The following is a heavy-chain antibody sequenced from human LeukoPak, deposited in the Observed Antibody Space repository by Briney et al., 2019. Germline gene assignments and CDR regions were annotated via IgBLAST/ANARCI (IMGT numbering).Heavy chain of an antibody. CDR1: GFSFSSYA. J-gene: IGHJ4*02. Sequence: GGSLRLSCAASGFSFSSYAMTWAHQAPVKGLEWVSAISGDGTRTYYADSVKGRFTISRDNSKNTLYLEMSSLRVEDTAIYYCAKWPEGAMDYFDYWGREPWSPSP. CDR3: AKWPEGAMDYFDY. V-gene: IGHV3-23*01. D-gene: IGHD3-16*01. CDR2: ISGDGTRT.